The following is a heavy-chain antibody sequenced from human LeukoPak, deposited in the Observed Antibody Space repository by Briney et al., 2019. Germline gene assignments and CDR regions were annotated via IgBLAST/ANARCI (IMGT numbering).Heavy chain of an antibody. CDR2: IGPSDSYT. Sequence: PGESLEISGKGSGYRFTSYWISWVRQMPGKGLGWMGRIGPSDSYTNYSPSFQGHVTISADKSISTAYLQWRSLKASDTAMYYCAGHRIAAAEGPTDWGQGTLVTVSS. J-gene: IGHJ4*02. D-gene: IGHD6-13*01. CDR3: AGHRIAAAEGPTD. CDR1: GYRFTSYW. V-gene: IGHV5-10-1*01.